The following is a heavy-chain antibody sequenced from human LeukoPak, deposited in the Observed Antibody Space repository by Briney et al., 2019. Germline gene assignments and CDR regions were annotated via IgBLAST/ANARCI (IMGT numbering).Heavy chain of an antibody. CDR2: IHSAGST. CDR3: ARDNYGTS. CDR1: GFTVSSNY. D-gene: IGHD4-11*01. V-gene: IGHV3-66*01. Sequence: GGSLRLSCAASGFTVSSNYMSWVRQAPGKGLEWVSLIHSAGSTYYTDSVKGRFTISRDNSKNTLYLQMNSLRAEDTAVYYCARDNYGTSWGQGTLVTVSP. J-gene: IGHJ4*02.